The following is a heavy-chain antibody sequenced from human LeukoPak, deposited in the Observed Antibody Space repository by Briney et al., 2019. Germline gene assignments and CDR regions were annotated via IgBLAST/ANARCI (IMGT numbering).Heavy chain of an antibody. J-gene: IGHJ6*04. Sequence: GGSLRLSCAASGFIFRTYAMAWVRQAPGKGLEWVASINEDGSGKYSMDSVKDRVTISRDNAKNSLDLQINSLTVEDTAIYYCVRDDGDVWGKGTTVTVSS. CDR3: VRDDGDV. CDR1: GFIFRTYA. CDR2: INEDGSGK. V-gene: IGHV3-7*01.